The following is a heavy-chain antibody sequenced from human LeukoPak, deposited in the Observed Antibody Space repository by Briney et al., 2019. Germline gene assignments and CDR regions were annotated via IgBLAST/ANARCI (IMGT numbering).Heavy chain of an antibody. CDR1: GASVSSGSYY. J-gene: IGHJ4*02. CDR2: IYYSGST. D-gene: IGHD3-22*01. CDR3: ARSKDGSGFAAY. V-gene: IGHV4-61*01. Sequence: SETLSLTCTVSGASVSSGSYYWSWIRQPPGKGLEWIGYIYYSGSTNYNPSLKSRVTISADTSKNQFSLKLTSVTAADTAVYYCARSKDGSGFAAYWGQGTQVTVSS.